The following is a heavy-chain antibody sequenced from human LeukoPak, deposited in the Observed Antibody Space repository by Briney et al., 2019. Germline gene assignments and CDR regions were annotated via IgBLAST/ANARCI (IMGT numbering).Heavy chain of an antibody. D-gene: IGHD3-16*01. CDR3: AKDSLADVDY. CDR2: IRHDGSIK. CDR1: GFIFSTYG. J-gene: IGHJ4*02. V-gene: IGHV3-30*02. Sequence: GGSLSLSCAASGFIFSTYGMYWVRQAPGKGLGWVAFIRHDGSIKNYADSVKGRSTISRDNSKNTLYLQMNSLRAEDTAVYYCAKDSLADVDYWGQGTLVTVSS.